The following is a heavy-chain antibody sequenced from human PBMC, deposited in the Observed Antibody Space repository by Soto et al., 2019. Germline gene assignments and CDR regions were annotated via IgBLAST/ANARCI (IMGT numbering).Heavy chain of an antibody. J-gene: IGHJ4*02. CDR2: IIPVSGAA. CDR1: GGTFGSYA. V-gene: IGHV1-69*01. Sequence: QVQLVQSGAEVKKPGSSVKVSCKASGGTFGSYAFSWVRQAPGQGLEWMGGIIPVSGAAHYALKFQGRVTITADESTSTAYMELSSLSSQDTAVYYCATALGCRSTSCTLDYWGQGTRVIVSS. D-gene: IGHD2-2*01. CDR3: ATALGCRSTSCTLDY.